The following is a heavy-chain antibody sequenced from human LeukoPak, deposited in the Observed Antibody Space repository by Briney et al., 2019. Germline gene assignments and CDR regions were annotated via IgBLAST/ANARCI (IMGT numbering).Heavy chain of an antibody. Sequence: GGSLRLSCAASGFTFSSYGMSWVRQTPGKGLEGVSSISIIRSYTYYADSVKGRFTIARENAKNSMYLQMNSLSAEDTAVYYCAISGGDIVVVPSARGYFDYWGQGTLVTVSS. D-gene: IGHD2-2*01. J-gene: IGHJ4*02. CDR2: ISIIRSYT. V-gene: IGHV3-21*01. CDR3: AISGGDIVVVPSARGYFDY. CDR1: GFTFSSYG.